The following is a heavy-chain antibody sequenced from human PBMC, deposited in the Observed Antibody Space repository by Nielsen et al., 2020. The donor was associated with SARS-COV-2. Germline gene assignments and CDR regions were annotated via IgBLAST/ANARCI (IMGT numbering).Heavy chain of an antibody. Sequence: GESLKISCAASGFTFSRHWMSWVRQAPGKGLEWVANIKEDGSEKYYADSVKGRFTISRDNSKNTLYLQMNSLRAEDTAVYYCARAHDYGDYLIGYWGQGTLVTVSS. J-gene: IGHJ4*02. CDR2: IKEDGSEK. D-gene: IGHD4-17*01. CDR1: GFTFSRHW. CDR3: ARAHDYGDYLIGY. V-gene: IGHV3-7*01.